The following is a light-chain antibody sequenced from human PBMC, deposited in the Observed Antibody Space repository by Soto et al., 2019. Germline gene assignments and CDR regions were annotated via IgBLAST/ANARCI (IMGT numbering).Light chain of an antibody. V-gene: IGLV2-8*01. CDR3: YSYAGRNIWV. J-gene: IGLJ3*02. CDR2: GVT. CDR1: GSDIGAYNF. Sequence: QSALAQPPSASGSPGQSVTISCTGSGSDIGAYNFVSWYQQHPGKAPKLMIFGVTEPPSGDPDRFSASKSGNTASLTVSGLQADDEAVYYCYSYAGRNIWVFGGGTELTVL.